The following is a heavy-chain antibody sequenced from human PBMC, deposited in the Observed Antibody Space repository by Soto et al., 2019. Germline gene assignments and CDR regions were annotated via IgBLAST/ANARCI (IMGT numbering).Heavy chain of an antibody. CDR2: INPNSGGT. J-gene: IGHJ6*02. CDR1: GYTFTGYY. Sequence: ASVKVSCKASGYTFTGYYMHWVRQAPGQGLEWMGWINPNSGGTNYAQKFQGRVTMTRDTSISTAYMELSRLRSDDTAVYYCARIVRTFGELIHYYYYYGMDVWGQGTTVTVSS. CDR3: ARIVRTFGELIHYYYYYGMDV. D-gene: IGHD3-10*01. V-gene: IGHV1-2*02.